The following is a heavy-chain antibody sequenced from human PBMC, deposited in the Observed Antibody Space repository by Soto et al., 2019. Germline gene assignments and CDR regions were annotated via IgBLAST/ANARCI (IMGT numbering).Heavy chain of an antibody. D-gene: IGHD1-1*01. CDR3: ARDSGWKRYYIDY. V-gene: IGHV3-21*01. J-gene: IGHJ4*02. Sequence: EVQLVESGGGLVKPGGSLRLSCAASGFTFSSYSMNWVRQAPGKGLEWVSSISSSSSYIYYADSVKGRFTISRDNAKNSLYLQMNSLRAEDTAVYYCARDSGWKRYYIDYWGQGTLVTVSS. CDR2: ISSSSSYI. CDR1: GFTFSSYS.